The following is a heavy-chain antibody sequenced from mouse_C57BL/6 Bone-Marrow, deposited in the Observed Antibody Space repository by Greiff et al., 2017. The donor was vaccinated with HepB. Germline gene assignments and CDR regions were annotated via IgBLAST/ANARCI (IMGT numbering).Heavy chain of an antibody. CDR1: GFTFSSYG. CDR2: ISSGGSYT. J-gene: IGHJ4*01. V-gene: IGHV5-6*01. D-gene: IGHD2-1*01. Sequence: EVKLMESGGDLVKPGGSLKLSCAASGFTFSSYGMSWVRQTPDKRLEWVATISSGGSYTYYPDSVKGRFTISSDNAKNNLYLQMSSLKSEDTAMYYCARHENYGNSLRGQGTSVTVSS. CDR3: ARHENYGNSL.